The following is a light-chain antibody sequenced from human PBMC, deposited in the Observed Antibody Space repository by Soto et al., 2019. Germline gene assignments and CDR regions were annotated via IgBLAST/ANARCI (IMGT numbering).Light chain of an antibody. CDR1: SSNTGSNN. CDR2: RNH. V-gene: IGLV1-47*01. Sequence: QSVLTQSHSASGTPGQRVTISCSGSSSNTGSNNVYWYHQFPGTAPKLLIYRNHQRPSGVPDRFSGSKSGTTASLAISGLRSEDEGDYYCAAWDDNLSAVVFGGGTQLTVL. CDR3: AAWDDNLSAVV. J-gene: IGLJ3*02.